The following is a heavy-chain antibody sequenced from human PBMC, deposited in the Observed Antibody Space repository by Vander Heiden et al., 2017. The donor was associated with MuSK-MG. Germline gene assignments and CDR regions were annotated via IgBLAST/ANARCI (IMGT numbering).Heavy chain of an antibody. J-gene: IGHJ4*02. V-gene: IGHV2-5*02. D-gene: IGHD4-17*01. CDR3: VHRTTVTSVDN. Sequence: QITLKESGPTLVKPTQTLTLTCTFSGFSLTTDQELVGWVRQPPGKAPEWLAFIYGDEDKRYSPFLRSRLTITRDTSKKQVVLSMTNTDPVDTATYYCVHRTTVTSVDNLGQGTLVTVSS. CDR1: GFSLTTDQEL. CDR2: IYGDEDK.